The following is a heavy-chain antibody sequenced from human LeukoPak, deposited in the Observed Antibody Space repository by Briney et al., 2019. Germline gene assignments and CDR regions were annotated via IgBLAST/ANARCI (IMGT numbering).Heavy chain of an antibody. CDR3: ARAGGYNEVDY. CDR2: ISYDGSNK. D-gene: IGHD5-24*01. V-gene: IGHV3-30-3*01. CDR1: GFTFSSYA. J-gene: IGHJ4*02. Sequence: GGSLRLSCAASGFTFSSYAMHWVRQAPGKGLEWVAVISYDGSNKYYADSVKGRFTISRDNSKNTLYLQMNSLRAEDTAVYYCARAGGYNEVDYWGQGTLVTVSS.